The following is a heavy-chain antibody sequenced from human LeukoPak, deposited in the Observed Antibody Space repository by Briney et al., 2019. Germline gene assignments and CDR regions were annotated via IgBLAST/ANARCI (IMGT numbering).Heavy chain of an antibody. CDR3: VRDSSWFDY. V-gene: IGHV3-11*04. CDR1: GFTFSSYA. Sequence: PGGSLRLSCAASGFTFSSYAMSWIRQAPGKGLEWVSYISSSGSTIYYADSVKGRFTISRDNAKNSLYLQMSSLRAEDTAVYYCVRDSSWFDYWGQGILVTVSS. CDR2: ISSSGSTI. J-gene: IGHJ5*01. D-gene: IGHD6-13*01.